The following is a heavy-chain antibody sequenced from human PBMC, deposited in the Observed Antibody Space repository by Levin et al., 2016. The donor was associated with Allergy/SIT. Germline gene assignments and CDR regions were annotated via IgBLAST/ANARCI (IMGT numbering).Heavy chain of an antibody. Sequence: GESLKISCAASGFTFRNYGMHWVRQAPGKGLEWVAVISYDGSDKYYADSVKGRFTISRDNSKNTLYLQLNSLSAEDTAVYYCAKDEPWHWFDPRGQGTLVTVSS. V-gene: IGHV3-30*18. CDR2: ISYDGSDK. J-gene: IGHJ5*02. CDR3: AKDEPWHWFDP. CDR1: GFTFRNYG.